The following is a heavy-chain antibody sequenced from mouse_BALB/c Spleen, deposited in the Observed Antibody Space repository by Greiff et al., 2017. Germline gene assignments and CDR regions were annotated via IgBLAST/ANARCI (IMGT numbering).Heavy chain of an antibody. CDR2: ISSGGST. CDR3: ARADGNYVDY. CDR1: GFTFSSYA. V-gene: IGHV5-6-5*01. Sequence: DVKLVESGGGLVKPGGSLKLSCAASGFTFSSYAMSWVRQTPEKRLEWVASISSGGSTYYPDSVKGRFTISRDNARNILYLQMSSLRSEDTAMYYCARADGNYVDYWGQGTTLTVSS. J-gene: IGHJ2*01. D-gene: IGHD2-1*01.